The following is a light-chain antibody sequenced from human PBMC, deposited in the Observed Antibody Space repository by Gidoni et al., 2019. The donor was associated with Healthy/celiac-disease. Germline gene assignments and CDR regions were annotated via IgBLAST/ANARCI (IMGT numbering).Light chain of an antibody. CDR3: HQYCSSPSLT. Sequence: EIVLTQSAGTLSLSPGERATLSCRASQSVSSSYLAWYQQKPVHAPRLLIYGASSRATGIPDRFSGSGSVTDFTLTISRLEPEDFAVYYCHQYCSSPSLTFGGWTKVEIK. J-gene: IGKJ4*01. CDR1: QSVSSSY. CDR2: GAS. V-gene: IGKV3-20*01.